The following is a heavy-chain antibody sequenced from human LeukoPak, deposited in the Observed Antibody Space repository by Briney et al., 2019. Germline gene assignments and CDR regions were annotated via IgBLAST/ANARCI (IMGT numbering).Heavy chain of an antibody. Sequence: GGSLRLSCAASGFTFSSYSMNWVRQAPGKGLEWVSSISSSSSYIHYADSVKGRFTISRDNAKNSLYLQMNSLRAEDTAVYYCATLYYYDSSGYPVDYWGQGTLVTVSS. J-gene: IGHJ4*02. CDR2: ISSSSSYI. V-gene: IGHV3-21*01. CDR3: ATLYYYDSSGYPVDY. CDR1: GFTFSSYS. D-gene: IGHD3-22*01.